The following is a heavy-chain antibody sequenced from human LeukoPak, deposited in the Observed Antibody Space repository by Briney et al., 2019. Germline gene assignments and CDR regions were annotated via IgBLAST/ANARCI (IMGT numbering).Heavy chain of an antibody. Sequence: GGSLRLSCAASGFTFSSYSMNWVRQAPGKGLEWVSYISSGNSNIYYADSVMGRFTISRDNSKNTLYLQINSLRAEDTAVYYCAKSLIAAVGTGAFDMWGQGTMVTVSS. V-gene: IGHV3-48*01. D-gene: IGHD6-13*01. J-gene: IGHJ3*02. CDR3: AKSLIAAVGTGAFDM. CDR1: GFTFSSYS. CDR2: ISSGNSNI.